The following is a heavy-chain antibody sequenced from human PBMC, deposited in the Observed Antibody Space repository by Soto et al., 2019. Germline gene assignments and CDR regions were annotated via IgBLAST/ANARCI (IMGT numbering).Heavy chain of an antibody. V-gene: IGHV3-53*01. CDR3: VRPLPSGQNYGMDV. J-gene: IGHJ6*02. Sequence: EVQLVESGGGLIQPGGSLNLSCAASGLPVSTNYMSWVRQAPGKGLEWVSVIYNDGKTYYADSVKGRFTISRDASKNTLHLQMDSLRDEDTAVYYCVRPLPSGQNYGMDVWDQGTTVTVSS. CDR1: GLPVSTNY. D-gene: IGHD3-10*01. CDR2: IYNDGKT.